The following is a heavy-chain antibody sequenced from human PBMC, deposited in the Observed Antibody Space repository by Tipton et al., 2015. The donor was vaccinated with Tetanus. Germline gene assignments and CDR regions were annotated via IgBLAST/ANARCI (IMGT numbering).Heavy chain of an antibody. V-gene: IGHV4-30-4*01. CDR2: IYYSGST. J-gene: IGHJ6*02. CDR1: GDSLSNGDYY. CDR3: ARDHGITWGGMGYYYGMDV. D-gene: IGHD3-16*01. Sequence: TLSITCTVSGDSLSNGDYYWSWIRQPPGKGLESIGYIYYSGSTYYNPSLKSRVTISVDTSKNQFSLRLSSVTAADTAVYYCARDHGITWGGMGYYYGMDVWGQGTTVTVSS.